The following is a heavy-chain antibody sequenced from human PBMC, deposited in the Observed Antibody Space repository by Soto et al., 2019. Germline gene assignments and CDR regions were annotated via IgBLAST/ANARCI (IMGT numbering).Heavy chain of an antibody. J-gene: IGHJ4*02. CDR3: ARVRYYYDSSGSLYFDY. D-gene: IGHD3-22*01. Sequence: SETLSLTCTVSGGSISSGGYYWSWIRQHPGKGLEWIGYIYYSGSTYYNPSLKSRVTISVDTSKNQFSLKLTSVTVADTAVYYCARVRYYYDSSGSLYFDYWGQGTLVTVSS. CDR1: GGSISSGGYY. V-gene: IGHV4-31*03. CDR2: IYYSGST.